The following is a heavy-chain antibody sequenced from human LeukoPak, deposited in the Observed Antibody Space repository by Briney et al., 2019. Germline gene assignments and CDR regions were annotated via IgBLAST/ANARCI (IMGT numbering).Heavy chain of an antibody. V-gene: IGHV3-23*01. CDR3: AKRGNENWFDP. Sequence: GGSLRLSCAVSGFTFSSYAMSWVRQAPGKGLEWASGINNGGGATYYADSVKGRFTISRDNSKNTLYLQMNSLRADDTAVYYCAKRGNENWFDPWGQGTLVTVSS. D-gene: IGHD3-10*01. J-gene: IGHJ5*02. CDR2: INNGGGAT. CDR1: GFTFSSYA.